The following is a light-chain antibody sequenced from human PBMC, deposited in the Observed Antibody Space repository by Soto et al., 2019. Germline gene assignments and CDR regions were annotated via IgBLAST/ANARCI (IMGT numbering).Light chain of an antibody. J-gene: IGKJ2*01. CDR2: AAA. Sequence: DIQMTQSPSSLSASVGDRVTITCRASETITTYLNWYQQKPGKAPKLLIYAAASLQGGVPSRFSGCGSGTDFTLTITSLQPEDFASYYCQQSYSTPYAFGQGTKLEI. CDR3: QQSYSTPYA. V-gene: IGKV1-39*01. CDR1: ETITTY.